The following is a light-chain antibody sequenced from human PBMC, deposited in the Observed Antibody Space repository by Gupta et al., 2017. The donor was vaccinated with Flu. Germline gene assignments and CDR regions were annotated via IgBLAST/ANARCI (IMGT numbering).Light chain of an antibody. CDR2: DDS. CDR1: NIGSKT. CDR3: QVWDSSSDYPSWV. V-gene: IGLV3-21*02. Sequence: SYVLTPPPSVSVAPGQTARTSCGGNNIGSKTVHWYQQKPGQAPVLVVYDDSARPSGIPERFSGSNSGNTATLTISRVEAGDEADYYCQVWDSSSDYPSWVFGGGTKLTVL. J-gene: IGLJ3*02.